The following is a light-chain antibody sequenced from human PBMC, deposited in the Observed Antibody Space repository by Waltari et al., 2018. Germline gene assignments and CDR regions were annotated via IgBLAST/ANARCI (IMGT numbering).Light chain of an antibody. CDR1: SSNIGTNY. J-gene: IGLJ2*01. CDR2: RND. CDR3: ASWGDGLSGPSVV. Sequence: QSVLTQPPSASGTPGQRVTISCSGSSSNIGTNYIYWYQQPPGTAPKLLIFRNDQRPSGVPDRFSASKSGTSASLAISGLRSEDEADYYCASWGDGLSGPSVVFGGGTKLTVL. V-gene: IGLV1-47*01.